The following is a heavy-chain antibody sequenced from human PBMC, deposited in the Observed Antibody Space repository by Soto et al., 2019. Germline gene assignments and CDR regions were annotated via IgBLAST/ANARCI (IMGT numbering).Heavy chain of an antibody. J-gene: IGHJ4*02. D-gene: IGHD1-7*01. CDR2: VYHSGTT. V-gene: IGHV4-4*02. CDR1: GASIGTNNW. Sequence: PSETLSLTCAVSGASIGTNNWWSWVRQPPGKGLEWIGEVYHSGTTNCNPSLKSRVTISIDNSKNQFSLKLSSVTAADTAVYYCARVGSVWNYSFDYWGQGTLVTVSS. CDR3: ARVGSVWNYSFDY.